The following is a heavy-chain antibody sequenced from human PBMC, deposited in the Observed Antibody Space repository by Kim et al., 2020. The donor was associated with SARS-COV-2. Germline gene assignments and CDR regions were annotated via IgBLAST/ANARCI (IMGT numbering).Heavy chain of an antibody. J-gene: IGHJ6*02. CDR1: GDSISNSIYY. V-gene: IGHV4-39*01. CDR3: ARPSIKKPGMDV. CDR2: IYYSGST. Sequence: SETLSLTCTVSGDSISNSIYYWGWIRQPPGKGLEWIGSIYYSGSTYLNPSPKSRVTISVDTSKNQFSLKLSSVTAADTAVYYFARPSIKKPGMDVWGQGT.